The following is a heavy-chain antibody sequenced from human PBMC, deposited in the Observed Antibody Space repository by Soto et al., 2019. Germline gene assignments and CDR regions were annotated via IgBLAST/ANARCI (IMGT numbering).Heavy chain of an antibody. CDR2: VSFDGSNK. J-gene: IGHJ2*01. V-gene: IGHV3-30*01. Sequence: QVQLVESGGGVVQPGRSLRLSCVASGFTFTDHAMHWVRQTPGKGLEWVAVVSFDGSNKYYADSVKGRFAISRDNSRTTLYLQMNSLSPEDRSVYYCARGAYCGCDCLPCQVSKWYFDLWGRGTPGIGSS. D-gene: IGHD2-21*02. CDR1: GFTFTDHA. CDR3: ARGAYCGCDCLPCQVSKWYFDL.